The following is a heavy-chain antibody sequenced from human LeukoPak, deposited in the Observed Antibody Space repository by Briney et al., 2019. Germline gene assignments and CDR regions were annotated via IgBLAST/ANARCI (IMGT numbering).Heavy chain of an antibody. D-gene: IGHD3-10*01. Sequence: SETLSLTCTVSGGSISSYYWSWIRQPPGKGLEWIGYIYYSGSTNYNPSLKSRVTISVDRSKNQFSLKLSSVTAADTAVYYCARDRRLLWFGELLDDYWGQGTLVTVSS. CDR2: IYYSGST. V-gene: IGHV4-59*12. CDR3: ARDRRLLWFGELLDDY. J-gene: IGHJ4*02. CDR1: GGSISSYY.